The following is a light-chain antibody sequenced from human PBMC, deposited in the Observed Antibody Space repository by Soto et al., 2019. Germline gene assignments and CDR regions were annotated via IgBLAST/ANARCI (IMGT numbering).Light chain of an antibody. CDR2: AAS. CDR3: QHADSFPLIT. J-gene: IGKJ5*01. CDR1: EDISTW. V-gene: IGKV1-12*01. Sequence: DIQMTQSPSSVSASVGARVTITCRSSEDISTWLAWYQQKPGKAPKLLIYAASSLQSGVPSRFSGSGSGTDFTLTISSLQPEDFATYYCQHADSFPLITFGQGTRLDIK.